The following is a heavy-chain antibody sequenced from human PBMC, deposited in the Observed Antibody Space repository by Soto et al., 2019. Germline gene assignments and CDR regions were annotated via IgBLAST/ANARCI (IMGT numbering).Heavy chain of an antibody. CDR2: IYYSGST. D-gene: IGHD5-18*01. J-gene: IGHJ4*02. CDR1: GGSISSYY. Sequence: SETLFLTCTVSGGSISSYYWSWIRQPPGKGLEWIGYIYYSGSTNYNPSLKSRVTISVDTSKNQFSLKLSSVTAADTAVYYCARNRWIQLWGFDYWGQGTLVTVSS. CDR3: ARNRWIQLWGFDY. V-gene: IGHV4-59*01.